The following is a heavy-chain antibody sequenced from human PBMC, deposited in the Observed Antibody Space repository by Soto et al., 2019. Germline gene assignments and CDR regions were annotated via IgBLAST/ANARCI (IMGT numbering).Heavy chain of an antibody. CDR2: ISYDGSNK. Sequence: QVQLVESGGGVVQPGRSLRLSCAASGFTFSSYAMHWVRQAPGKGLEWVAVISYDGSNKYYADSVKGRFTISRDNSKNTLYLQMNSLRAEDTAVYYCARERHDSSGYSAWFDYWGQGTLVTVSS. CDR3: ARERHDSSGYSAWFDY. J-gene: IGHJ4*02. CDR1: GFTFSSYA. D-gene: IGHD3-22*01. V-gene: IGHV3-30-3*01.